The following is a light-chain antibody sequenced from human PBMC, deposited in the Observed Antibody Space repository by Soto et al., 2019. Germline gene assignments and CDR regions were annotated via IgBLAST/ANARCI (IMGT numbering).Light chain of an antibody. V-gene: IGKV3-20*01. CDR1: QSVSSSY. CDR3: EQYDSSPLT. CDR2: GAS. Sequence: EIVLTQSPGTLSLSPGERATLSCRASQSVSSSYLAWYQQKPGQAPRLLIYGASSKATGIPDGFSGSGAGTYLALTISGLETEEFEVYYCEQYDSSPLTVGGGTKVEIK. J-gene: IGKJ4*01.